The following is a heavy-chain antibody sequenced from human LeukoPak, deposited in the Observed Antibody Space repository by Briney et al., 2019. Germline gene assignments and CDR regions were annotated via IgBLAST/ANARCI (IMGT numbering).Heavy chain of an antibody. D-gene: IGHD3-10*01. CDR1: GFIFSSYN. J-gene: IGHJ3*02. V-gene: IGHV3-21*01. CDR2: ISSSSTYI. Sequence: GGSLRLSCVASGFIFSSYNINWVRQAPGKGLEWVSSISSSSTYIYYADSVKGRFTISRDNAKNSLYLQMNSLRAEDTAVYYCARASPLLWFGELAGAFDIWGQGTMVTVSS. CDR3: ARASPLLWFGELAGAFDI.